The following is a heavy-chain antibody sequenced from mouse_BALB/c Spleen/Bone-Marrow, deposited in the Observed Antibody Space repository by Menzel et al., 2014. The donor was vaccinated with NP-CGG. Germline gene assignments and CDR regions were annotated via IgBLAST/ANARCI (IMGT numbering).Heavy chain of an antibody. CDR2: INPYNGDT. CDR1: GYSFTGYF. D-gene: IGHD3-2*02. J-gene: IGHJ3*01. CDR3: ARSGDCDGFAY. Sequence: EVKLMESGPELVKPGASVKISCKASGYSFTGYFMNWVMQSHGKSLEWIGRINPYNGDTFYNQKFKGKATLTVDKSSSTARMELRSLASEGSAVYYCARSGDCDGFAYWGQGTLVAVSA. V-gene: IGHV1-20*02.